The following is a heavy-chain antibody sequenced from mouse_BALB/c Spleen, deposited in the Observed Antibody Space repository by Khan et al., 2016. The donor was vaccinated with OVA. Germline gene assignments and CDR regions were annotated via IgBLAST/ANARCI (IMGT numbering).Heavy chain of an antibody. CDR2: IYPFNDDT. Sequence: EVQLQQSGPELVKPGASVKMSCKASGYTFTSYVMHWVKQKPGLGLEWIGYIYPFNDDTKYNEKFKGKATLTSDKSSSTAYMELSSLTSEDSAVYYCGPVGKYYVSFAYWGQGTLVTVSA. D-gene: IGHD2-1*01. J-gene: IGHJ3*01. CDR3: GPVGKYYVSFAY. V-gene: IGHV1S136*01. CDR1: GYTFTSYV.